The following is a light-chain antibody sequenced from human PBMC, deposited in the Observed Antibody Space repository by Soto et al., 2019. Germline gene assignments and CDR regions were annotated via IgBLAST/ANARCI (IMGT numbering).Light chain of an antibody. J-gene: IGLJ1*01. Sequence: QSVLTQPASVSGSPGQGITISCTGTSSDVGSYNLVSWYQQHPGKAPKLRIYEGSKRPSRVSTRFSGSNSGNTASPTISGLQAEDEADYYCCSYAGSSPYVFGPGTKVTVL. V-gene: IGLV2-23*01. CDR3: CSYAGSSPYV. CDR1: SSDVGSYNL. CDR2: EGS.